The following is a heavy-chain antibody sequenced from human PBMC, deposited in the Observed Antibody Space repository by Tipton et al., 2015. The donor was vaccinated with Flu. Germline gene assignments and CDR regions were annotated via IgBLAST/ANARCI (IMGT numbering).Heavy chain of an antibody. J-gene: IGHJ4*02. V-gene: IGHV3-66*01. Sequence: SLRLSCAASGFTVSDDYMSWVRQAPGKGLEWVSVIYSSGRTYYADSVKGRFTISRDKSKNTVYLEMNSLRAEDTAVYYCARDTEYRGTDYFDCWGQGTLVTVSS. CDR1: GFTVSDDY. CDR3: ARDTEYRGTDYFDC. CDR2: IYSSGRT. D-gene: IGHD1-26*01.